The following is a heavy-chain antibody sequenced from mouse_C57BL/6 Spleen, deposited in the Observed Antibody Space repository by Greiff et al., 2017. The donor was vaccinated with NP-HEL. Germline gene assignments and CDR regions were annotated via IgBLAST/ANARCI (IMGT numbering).Heavy chain of an antibody. D-gene: IGHD1-1*01. CDR2: IDPSDSYT. CDR3: ARYYYGSSPYYFDY. Sequence: QVQLQQPGAELVKPGASVKLSCKASGYTFTSYWMQWVKQRPGQGLEWIGEIDPSDSYTNYKQKFKGKATLTVDTSSSTDYMQLSSLTSEDSAVYYCARYYYGSSPYYFDYWGQGTTLTVSS. CDR1: GYTFTSYW. V-gene: IGHV1-50*01. J-gene: IGHJ2*01.